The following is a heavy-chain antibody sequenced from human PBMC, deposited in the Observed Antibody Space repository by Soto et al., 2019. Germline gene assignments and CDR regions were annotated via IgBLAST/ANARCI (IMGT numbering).Heavy chain of an antibody. Sequence: SETLSLTCTVSGGSVSSGSYYWSWIRQPPGKGLEWIGYIYYSGSTNYNPSLKSRVTISVDTSKNQFSLKLSSVTAADTAVYYCARGGIVVVPAAIYYYGMDVWGQGTTVTVSS. CDR3: ARGGIVVVPAAIYYYGMDV. CDR2: IYYSGST. D-gene: IGHD2-2*01. J-gene: IGHJ6*02. CDR1: GGSVSSGSYY. V-gene: IGHV4-61*01.